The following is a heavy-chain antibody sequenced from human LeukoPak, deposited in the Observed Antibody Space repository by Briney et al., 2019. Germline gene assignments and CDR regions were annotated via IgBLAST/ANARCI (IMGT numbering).Heavy chain of an antibody. D-gene: IGHD2-15*01. CDR2: IIPIFGTA. J-gene: IGHJ6*02. V-gene: IGHV1-69*13. CDR1: GGTFSSYG. Sequence: ASVKVSCKASGGTFSSYGSSWVRQAPGQGLEWMGGIIPIFGTANYAQKFQGRVTITADESTSTAYMELSSLRSEDTAVYYCARTGENPPAATLYGMDVWGQGTTVTVSS. CDR3: ARTGENPPAATLYGMDV.